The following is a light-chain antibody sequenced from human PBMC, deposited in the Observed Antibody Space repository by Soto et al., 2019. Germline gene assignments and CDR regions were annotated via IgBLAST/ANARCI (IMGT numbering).Light chain of an antibody. CDR2: KAS. V-gene: IGKV1-5*03. Sequence: DIQMTQSPSTLSGSVGDRVTMTCRASQTISSWLAWYQQKPGKAPKLLIYKASTLKSGVPSRFSGAGSGAEFTLTINGLQPDDFATYYCQQYNSYWTFGQGTTVDIK. CDR1: QTISSW. J-gene: IGKJ1*01. CDR3: QQYNSYWT.